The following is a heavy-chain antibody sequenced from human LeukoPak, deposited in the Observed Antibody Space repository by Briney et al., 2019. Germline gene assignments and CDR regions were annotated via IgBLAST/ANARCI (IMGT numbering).Heavy chain of an antibody. J-gene: IGHJ4*02. Sequence: SETLSLTCTVSGGSISSGSYYWSWIRQPAGKGLEWIGRIYTSGSTNYNPSLKSRVTILLDTSKNQFSLNLNSVTAADTAIYYCARMFEYWGQGTLVTVSS. CDR2: IYTSGST. CDR3: ARMFEY. CDR1: GGSISSGSYY. V-gene: IGHV4-61*02.